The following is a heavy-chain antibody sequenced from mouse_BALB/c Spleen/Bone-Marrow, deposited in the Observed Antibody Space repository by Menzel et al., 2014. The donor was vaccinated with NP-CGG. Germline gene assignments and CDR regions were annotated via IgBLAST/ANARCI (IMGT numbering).Heavy chain of an antibody. J-gene: IGHJ2*01. CDR3: ALLGDY. V-gene: IGHV1-53*01. CDR2: INPYNGDT. D-gene: IGHD6-5*01. CDR1: GYTFTRYY. Sequence: VQLQQSGAELVKPGASVKLSCKASGYTFTRYYTYWVKQRPGQGLEWIGGINPYNGDTHFNEKFKSKATLTVDKSSSTAYMQLNSLTSEDSAVYYCALLGDYWGQGTTLTVSS.